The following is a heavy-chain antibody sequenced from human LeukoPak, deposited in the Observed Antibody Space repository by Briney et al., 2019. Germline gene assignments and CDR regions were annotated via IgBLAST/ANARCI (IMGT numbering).Heavy chain of an antibody. D-gene: IGHD3-16*01. CDR1: GFTFSSYA. J-gene: IGHJ4*02. V-gene: IGHV3-30-3*01. Sequence: GRSLRLSCAASGFTFSSYAMHWVRQAPGKGLEWVAVISYDGSNKYYADSVKGRFTISRDNSKNTLYLQMNSLRAEDTAVYYCAKASVMITLATAHDYWGQGTLVTVSS. CDR2: ISYDGSNK. CDR3: AKASVMITLATAHDY.